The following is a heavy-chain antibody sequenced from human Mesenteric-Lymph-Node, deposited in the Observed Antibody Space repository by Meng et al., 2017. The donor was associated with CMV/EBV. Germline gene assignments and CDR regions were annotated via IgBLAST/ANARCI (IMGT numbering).Heavy chain of an antibody. J-gene: IGHJ6*02. CDR3: ARDYSSGWARDMDV. V-gene: IGHV3-11*01. D-gene: IGHD6-19*01. CDR2: ISSGGTHR. Sequence: GESLKISCAASGFTFNDHYMTWIRQAPGKGLEWVSSISSGGTHRYYADSVTGRFTISRDKARNSLYLQMNSLRGEDTAVYYCARDYSSGWARDMDVWGQGTTVTVSS. CDR1: GFTFNDHY.